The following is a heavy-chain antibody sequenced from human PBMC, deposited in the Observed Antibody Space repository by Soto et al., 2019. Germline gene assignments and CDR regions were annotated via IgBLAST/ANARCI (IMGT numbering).Heavy chain of an antibody. CDR1: GYTFTTYA. D-gene: IGHD5-12*01. CDR3: ARGPLRNWFDP. CDR2: INTGNGNT. J-gene: IGHJ5*02. V-gene: IGHV1-3*04. Sequence: ASVKVSCKASGYTFTTYAMHWVRQAPGQRREWMGWINTGNGNTKYSQKFQGRVTITKNTSASTAYMELSSLRSEDTAVYYCARGPLRNWFDPWGQGXLVTVSS.